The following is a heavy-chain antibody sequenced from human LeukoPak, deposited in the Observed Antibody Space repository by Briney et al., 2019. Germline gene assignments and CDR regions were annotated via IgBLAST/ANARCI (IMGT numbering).Heavy chain of an antibody. CDR3: STSSGYYSPFDH. V-gene: IGHV1-2*02. CDR1: GYRFIDYY. CDR2: INPNSGGT. D-gene: IGHD3-22*01. Sequence: ASVKVSCKTSGYRFIDYYIHWVRQAPGQGLEWMGWINPNSGGTNHAQKFQGRVTMTRDTSISTATAYMELSRLRSDDTAVYYCSTSSGYYSPFDHWGQGTLVTVSS. J-gene: IGHJ4*02.